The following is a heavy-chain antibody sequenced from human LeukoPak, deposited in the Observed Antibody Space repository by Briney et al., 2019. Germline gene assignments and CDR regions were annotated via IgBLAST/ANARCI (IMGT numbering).Heavy chain of an antibody. CDR3: ASPPNSAPEPYYHSYYLDV. V-gene: IGHV3-21*01. D-gene: IGHD1-26*01. Sequence: GGSLRLSCEASRFTFSNYTMNWVRQTPSKGLEWVSTISSSGSFISYADSVKGRFTISRDNAKKSLYLQMNSLSAEDTAVYYCASPPNSAPEPYYHSYYLDVWGKGTTVPVSS. CDR2: ISSSGSFI. CDR1: RFTFSNYT. J-gene: IGHJ6*03.